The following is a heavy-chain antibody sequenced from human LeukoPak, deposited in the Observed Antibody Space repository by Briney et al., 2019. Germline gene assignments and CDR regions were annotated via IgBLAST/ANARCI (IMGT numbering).Heavy chain of an antibody. D-gene: IGHD4/OR15-4a*01. Sequence: GGSLRLSCAASGFTFGSSAMSWVRQAPGKGLKWVSSISSSGDTTNYADSVKGRFTISRDTYKNTLYLQMTSLRAEDTALYDCAKGLYRAYSDWGQGTLVAVSS. J-gene: IGHJ4*02. CDR1: GFTFGSSA. CDR2: ISSSGDTT. CDR3: AKGLYRAYSD. V-gene: IGHV3-23*01.